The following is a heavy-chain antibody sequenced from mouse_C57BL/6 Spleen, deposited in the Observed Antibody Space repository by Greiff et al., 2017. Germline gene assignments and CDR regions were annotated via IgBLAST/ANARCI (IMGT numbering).Heavy chain of an antibody. J-gene: IGHJ4*01. Sequence: VQLKESVAELVRPGASVKLSCTASGFNIKNTYMHWVKQRPEQGLEWIGRIDPANGNTKYAPKFQGKATITADTSSNTAYLQLSSLTSEDTAIYYCARAYYSNPRSMDYWGQGTSVTVSS. V-gene: IGHV14-3*01. CDR3: ARAYYSNPRSMDY. CDR1: GFNIKNTY. D-gene: IGHD2-5*01. CDR2: IDPANGNT.